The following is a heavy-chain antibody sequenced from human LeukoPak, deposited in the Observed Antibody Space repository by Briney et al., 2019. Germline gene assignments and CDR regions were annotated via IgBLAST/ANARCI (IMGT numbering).Heavy chain of an antibody. Sequence: PSETLSLTSTVSVGSISIYYWSWIRQPPGKGLEWIWYIYYSGSTNYNPSLRSRVTISVDTSKNQFSLKLSSVTAADTAVYYCARATYNVYYYYYGMDVWGKGTTVTVSS. V-gene: IGHV4-59*01. CDR2: IYYSGST. CDR1: VGSISIYY. D-gene: IGHD5-24*01. J-gene: IGHJ6*04. CDR3: ARATYNVYYYYYGMDV.